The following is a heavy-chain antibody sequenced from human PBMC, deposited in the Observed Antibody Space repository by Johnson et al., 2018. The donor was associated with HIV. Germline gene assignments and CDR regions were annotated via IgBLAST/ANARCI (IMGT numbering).Heavy chain of an antibody. CDR1: GFTFSSYA. J-gene: IGHJ3*02. Sequence: QVQLVESGGGVVQPGRSLRLSCAASGFTFSSYAMSWVRQAPGKGLEWVAVIPYDGSNKYYADSVKGRFTISRDHSKNTRYLQMTSLRAEDTAVYYGASLSGRYCSGGSCPLGAFDIWGQGTMVTVSS. CDR3: ASLSGRYCSGGSCPLGAFDI. V-gene: IGHV3-30*14. CDR2: IPYDGSNK. D-gene: IGHD2-15*01.